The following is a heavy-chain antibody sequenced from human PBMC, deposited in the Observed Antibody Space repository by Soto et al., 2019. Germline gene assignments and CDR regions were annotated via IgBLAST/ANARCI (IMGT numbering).Heavy chain of an antibody. J-gene: IGHJ4*02. CDR3: AKPPDYNWNDY. CDR1: GFTFSSYY. V-gene: IGHV3-23*01. Sequence: GGSLRLSCAASGFTFSSYYMSWIRQAPGKGLEWISAVSGSGGSAYYADSVKGRFTISRDNSKDTLYLQMNNLRAEDTAVYYCAKPPDYNWNDYWGQGTLVTVSS. D-gene: IGHD1-20*01. CDR2: VSGSGGSA.